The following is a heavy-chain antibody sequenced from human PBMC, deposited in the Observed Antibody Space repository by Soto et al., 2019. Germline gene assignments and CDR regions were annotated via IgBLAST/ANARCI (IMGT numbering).Heavy chain of an antibody. D-gene: IGHD2-2*01. CDR2: INHSGST. CDR3: ARGGVVVVPAAKRWFDP. Sequence: QVQLQQWGAGLLKPSETLSLTCAVYGGSFSGYYWSWIRQPPGKGLEWIGEINHSGSTNYNPSLKWRVTISVDTSKNQFSLKLSSGTAADTAVYYCARGGVVVVPAAKRWFDPWGQGPLVTVSS. V-gene: IGHV4-34*01. CDR1: GGSFSGYY. J-gene: IGHJ5*02.